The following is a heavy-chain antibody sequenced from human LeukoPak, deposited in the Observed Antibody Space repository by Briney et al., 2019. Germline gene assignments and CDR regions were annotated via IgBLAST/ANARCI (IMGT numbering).Heavy chain of an antibody. Sequence: GASVKVSCKASGYTFTGYYMHWVRQAPGQGLEWMGWINPNSGDTKYAQKFQGRVTMTRDTSISTAYMELSRLRSDDTAAYSCARGRGGGYFDFWGQETLVTVSS. V-gene: IGHV1-2*02. CDR3: ARGRGGGYFDF. J-gene: IGHJ4*02. CDR1: GYTFTGYY. CDR2: INPNSGDT. D-gene: IGHD2-15*01.